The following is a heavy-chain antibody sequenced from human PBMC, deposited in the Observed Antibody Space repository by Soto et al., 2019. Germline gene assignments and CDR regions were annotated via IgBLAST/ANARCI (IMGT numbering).Heavy chain of an antibody. CDR2: INPSSGGT. J-gene: IGHJ5*02. Sequence: GASVKVSCKASGYTFTGYYMHWVRQAPGQGLEWMGWINPSSGGTNYAQKFQGWVTMTRDTSISTAYMELSRLRSDDTAVYYCARDSKYYDILTGHPNWFDPWGQGTLVTVSS. CDR3: ARDSKYYDILTGHPNWFDP. CDR1: GYTFTGYY. D-gene: IGHD3-9*01. V-gene: IGHV1-2*04.